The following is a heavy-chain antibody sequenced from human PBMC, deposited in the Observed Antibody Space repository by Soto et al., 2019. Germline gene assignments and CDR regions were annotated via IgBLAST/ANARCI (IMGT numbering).Heavy chain of an antibody. CDR2: ISWNSGSR. CDR3: AKDPSNNYDNSGYPDY. V-gene: IGHV3-9*01. CDR1: GFIFDDYA. D-gene: IGHD3-22*01. Sequence: GGSLRLSCVASGFIFDDYAMHWVRQAPGKGLEWVSGISWNSGSRDYADSVKGRFTISRDNARNSLYLQMNSLRAEDTALYYCAKDPSNNYDNSGYPDYWGQGTLVTVS. J-gene: IGHJ4*02.